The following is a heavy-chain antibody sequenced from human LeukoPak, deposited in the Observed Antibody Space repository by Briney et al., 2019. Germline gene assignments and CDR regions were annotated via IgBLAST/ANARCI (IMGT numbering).Heavy chain of an antibody. Sequence: SETLPLTCAVYGGSFSGYYWSWIRQSPGKGLEWIGEINHSGNTNYNPSLKSRVTISVDTSKNQFSLKLSSVTAADTAVYYCARVVPLRYFDWLFIPRYFDYWGQGTLVTVSS. V-gene: IGHV4-34*01. D-gene: IGHD3-9*01. CDR1: GGSFSGYY. CDR3: ARVVPLRYFDWLFIPRYFDY. CDR2: INHSGNT. J-gene: IGHJ4*02.